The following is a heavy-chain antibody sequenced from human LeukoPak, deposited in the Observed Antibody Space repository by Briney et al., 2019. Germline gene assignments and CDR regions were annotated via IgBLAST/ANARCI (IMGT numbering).Heavy chain of an antibody. CDR1: GFTFSSYA. CDR2: ISGSGGNT. D-gene: IGHD3-22*01. Sequence: PGGSLRLSCAASGFTFSSYALSWVSQAPGKGLEWVSAISGSGGNTYYANSVKGRFTISRDNSKNTLYLQMNSLRAEDTAVYYCATRRADSSGFDYWGQGTLVTVYS. J-gene: IGHJ4*02. V-gene: IGHV3-23*01. CDR3: ATRRADSSGFDY.